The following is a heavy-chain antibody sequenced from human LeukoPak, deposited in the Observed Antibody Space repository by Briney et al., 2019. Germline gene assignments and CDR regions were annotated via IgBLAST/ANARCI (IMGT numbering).Heavy chain of an antibody. CDR1: GGTFSSYA. D-gene: IGHD3-16*01. CDR3: ARWGRGSGFDY. Sequence: SLKVSCKASGGTFSSYAISWVRQAPGQGLEWMGRIIPIFGTANNAQKFQGRVTITTDEAMSIAYMELSRLRSEDTAVYYCARWGRGSGFDYWGQGTLVAVSS. J-gene: IGHJ4*02. CDR2: IIPIFGTA. V-gene: IGHV1-69*05.